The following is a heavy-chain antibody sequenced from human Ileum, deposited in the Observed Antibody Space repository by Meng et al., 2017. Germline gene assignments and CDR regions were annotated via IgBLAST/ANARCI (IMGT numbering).Heavy chain of an antibody. D-gene: IGHD1-26*01. CDR1: GGSFSAYY. Sequence: VQLQQVGEGLLRPSETLSLTCGVYGGSFSAYYWTWIRQPPGKGLEWIGEINHSATTYYSPSLMGRVSVSVDTSKNQFSLKLTSVTAADTAVYYCARSERSVYWYFDLWGRGTLVTVSS. CDR3: ARSERSVYWYFDL. V-gene: IGHV4-34*01. CDR2: INHSATT. J-gene: IGHJ2*01.